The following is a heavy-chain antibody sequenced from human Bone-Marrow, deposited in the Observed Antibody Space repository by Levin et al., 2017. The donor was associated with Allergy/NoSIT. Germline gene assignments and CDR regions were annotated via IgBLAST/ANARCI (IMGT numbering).Heavy chain of an antibody. V-gene: IGHV4-39*01. D-gene: IGHD6-19*01. CDR3: ARHGDSSGWYRFDP. CDR2: IYYSGST. Sequence: GSLRLSCTVSGGSISSNNYYWGWIRQPPGTGLEWIGTIYYSGSTYYTPSLKSRVIISVDTSKNQFSLKVSSVTAADTAVYYCARHGDSSGWYRFDPWGQGTLVTVSS. J-gene: IGHJ5*02. CDR1: GGSISSNNYY.